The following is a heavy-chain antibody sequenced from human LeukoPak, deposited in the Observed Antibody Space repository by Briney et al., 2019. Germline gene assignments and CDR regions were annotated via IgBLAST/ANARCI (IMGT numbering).Heavy chain of an antibody. CDR3: AREVRGSGSYAPPQPDY. CDR1: GFTFSNYW. D-gene: IGHD1-26*01. CDR2: IKQDGSEK. Sequence: GGSLRLSCAASGFTFSNYWMTWVRQAPGKGLEWVANIKQDGSEKYYVDSVKGRCTISRDNAKNSLYLQMNSLRAEDTAVYFCAREVRGSGSYAPPQPDYWGQGTLVTVSS. V-gene: IGHV3-7*01. J-gene: IGHJ4*02.